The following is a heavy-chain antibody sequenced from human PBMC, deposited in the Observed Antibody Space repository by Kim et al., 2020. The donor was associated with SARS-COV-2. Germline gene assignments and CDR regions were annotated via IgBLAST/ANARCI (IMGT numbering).Heavy chain of an antibody. D-gene: IGHD3-3*01. CDR2: ISWNSGSI. V-gene: IGHV3-9*01. CDR1: GFTFDDYA. J-gene: IGHJ4*02. CDR3: AKLEKPYDFPGGYFDY. Sequence: GGSLRLSCAASGFTFDDYAMHWVRQAPGKGLEWVSGISWNSGSIGYADSVKGRFTISRDNAKNSLYLQMNSLRAEDTALYYCAKLEKPYDFPGGYFDYWGQGTLVTVSS.